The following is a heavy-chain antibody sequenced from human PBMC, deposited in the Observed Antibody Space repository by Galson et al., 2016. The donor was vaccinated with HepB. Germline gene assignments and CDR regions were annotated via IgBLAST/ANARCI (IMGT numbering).Heavy chain of an antibody. J-gene: IGHJ4*02. CDR1: GLTFSRDG. CDR3: VRAHTIMLNYFDY. V-gene: IGHV3-33*01. D-gene: IGHD3-16*01. Sequence: SLRLSCAASGLTFSRDGMHWVRQPPGKGLEWVAVIWSDGNTKFYADSVKGRFTISRDNSKNTLFLQMNSLRAEDTAVYYCVRAHTIMLNYFDYWGQGTLVTVSS. CDR2: IWSDGNTK.